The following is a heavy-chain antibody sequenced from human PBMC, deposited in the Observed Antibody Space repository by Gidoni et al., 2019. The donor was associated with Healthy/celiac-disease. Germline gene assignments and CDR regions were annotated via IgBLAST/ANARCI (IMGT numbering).Heavy chain of an antibody. CDR1: GFTFSSYG. J-gene: IGHJ4*02. Sequence: QVQLVESGGGVVQPGRSLRLSCAASGFTFSSYGMHWVRQAPGKGLEWVAVIWYDGSNKYYADSVKGRFTISRDNSKNTLYLQMNSLRAEDTAVYYCARDKEGDYEGLDYWGQGTLVTVSS. D-gene: IGHD4-17*01. V-gene: IGHV3-33*01. CDR2: IWYDGSNK. CDR3: ARDKEGDYEGLDY.